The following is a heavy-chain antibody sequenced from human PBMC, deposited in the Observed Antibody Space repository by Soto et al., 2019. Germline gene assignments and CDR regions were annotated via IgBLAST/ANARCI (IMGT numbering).Heavy chain of an antibody. D-gene: IGHD3-10*01. CDR1: GFTFSSYA. CDR2: ISGSGGST. J-gene: IGHJ4*02. V-gene: IGHV3-23*01. CDR3: AKEAPRITMVRGVPPGDFDY. Sequence: GGSLRLSCAASGFTFSSYAMSWVRQAPGKGLEWVSAISGSGGSTYYADSVKGRFTISRDNSKNTLYLQMNSLRAEDTAVYYCAKEAPRITMVRGVPPGDFDYWGQGTLVTVSS.